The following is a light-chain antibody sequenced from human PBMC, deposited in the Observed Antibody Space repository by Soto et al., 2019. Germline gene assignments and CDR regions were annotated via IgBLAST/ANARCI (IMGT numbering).Light chain of an antibody. Sequence: QLVLTQPPSASASLGASVKLTCTLSSGHSSYAIAWHQKQPAKGPRYLMDLNNDGSHTKGDGIPDRFSGSSSGAERYLIISSLQSEDEADYYCQTWGTGFQVFGGGTKLTVL. CDR3: QTWGTGFQV. V-gene: IGLV4-69*01. J-gene: IGLJ2*01. CDR1: SGHSSYA. CDR2: LNNDGSH.